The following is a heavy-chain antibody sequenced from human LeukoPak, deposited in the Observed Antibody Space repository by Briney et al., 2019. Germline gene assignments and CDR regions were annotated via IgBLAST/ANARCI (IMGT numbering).Heavy chain of an antibody. Sequence: GGSLRLSCAASGFTFSGYAMHWVRQAPGKGLEWVAVISYDGSNKYYADSVKGRFTISRDNSKNTLYLQMNSLRAEDTAVYYCARDLMIVVVIGFDYWGQGTLVTVSS. CDR3: ARDLMIVVVIGFDY. CDR1: GFTFSGYA. V-gene: IGHV3-30-3*01. J-gene: IGHJ4*02. D-gene: IGHD3-22*01. CDR2: ISYDGSNK.